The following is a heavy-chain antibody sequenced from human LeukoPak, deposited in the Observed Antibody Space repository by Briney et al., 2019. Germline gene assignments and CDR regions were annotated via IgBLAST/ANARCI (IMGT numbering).Heavy chain of an antibody. D-gene: IGHD3-16*02. CDR3: ARAFIRARSNYFDY. CDR1: GGSISSYY. Sequence: SETLSLTCSVSGGSISSYYWSWIRQPPGKGLEWIGYISYIGSTNYNPSPESRVTISVDATRNQFSLNLSSVTAADTAVYYCARAFIRARSNYFDYWGQGTLVTVSS. V-gene: IGHV4-59*01. J-gene: IGHJ4*02. CDR2: ISYIGST.